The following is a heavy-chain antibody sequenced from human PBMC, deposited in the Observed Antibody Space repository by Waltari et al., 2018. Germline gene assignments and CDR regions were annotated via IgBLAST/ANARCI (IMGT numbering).Heavy chain of an antibody. J-gene: IGHJ4*02. CDR3: AKDSSYGLDY. D-gene: IGHD5-18*01. CDR1: GFTFDDYA. V-gene: IGHV3-9*03. CDR2: SSWNSVSI. Sequence: EVQLVESGGGLVQPGRSLSLSCAVSGFTFDDYARHWVRQAPGKGLELVSGSSWNSVSIGYADSVKGRFTISRDNAKNSLYLQMNSLRAEDMSLYYCAKDSSYGLDYWGQGTLVTVSS.